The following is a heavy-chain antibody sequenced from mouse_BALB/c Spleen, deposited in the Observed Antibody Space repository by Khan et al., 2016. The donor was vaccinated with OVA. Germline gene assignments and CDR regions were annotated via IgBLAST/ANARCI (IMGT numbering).Heavy chain of an antibody. CDR2: IDPTTGYT. J-gene: IGHJ3*01. V-gene: IGHV1-7*01. D-gene: IGHD1-1*02. Sequence: QVQLQQSGAELAKPGASMKMSCKASGYTFTTYWMHWVKQRPGQGLEWIGYIDPTTGYTEYNQKFKDRATLTTDKSSSTAYMQLSSLTSEDSAVXYCARRGRYGSFADWGQGTLVTVSA. CDR3: ARRGRYGSFAD. CDR1: GYTFTTYW.